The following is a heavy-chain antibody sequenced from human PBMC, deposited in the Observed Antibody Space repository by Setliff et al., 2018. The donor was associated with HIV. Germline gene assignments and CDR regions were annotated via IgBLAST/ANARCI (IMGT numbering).Heavy chain of an antibody. V-gene: IGHV4-61*02. CDR3: VRDLTTIVTRKVFDI. J-gene: IGHJ3*02. Sequence: SETLSLTCTISGGSISSGSYYWSWIRQPAGKGLEWIGRRYTSEKTNYNPSLKSRVTMSVDTSKNQFSLRLSSVTAADTAIYYCVRDLTTIVTRKVFDIWGQVTMVTVSS. CDR2: RYTSEKT. D-gene: IGHD4-4*01. CDR1: GGSISSGSYY.